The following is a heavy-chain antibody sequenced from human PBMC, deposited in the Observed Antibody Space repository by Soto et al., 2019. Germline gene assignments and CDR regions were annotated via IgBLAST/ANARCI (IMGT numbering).Heavy chain of an antibody. CDR1: GFSLSTSGVG. Sequence: QITLTESGPTLVKPTQTLTLTCTFSGFSLSTSGVGVGWIRQPPGKALEWLALIYWDDDKRYSPSLKSRLTITKHTSKNQVFLTMTNMDPVDTATYYCAHRPSYCSGGSCYSGFDYWGQGTLVTVSS. CDR3: AHRPSYCSGGSCYSGFDY. V-gene: IGHV2-5*02. CDR2: IYWDDDK. J-gene: IGHJ4*02. D-gene: IGHD2-15*01.